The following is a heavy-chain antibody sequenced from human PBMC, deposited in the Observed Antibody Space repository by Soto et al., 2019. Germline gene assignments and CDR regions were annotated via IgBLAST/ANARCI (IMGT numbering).Heavy chain of an antibody. V-gene: IGHV3-21*01. CDR3: ASEGSTYYYGSGSYYRRDYFDY. D-gene: IGHD3-10*01. Sequence: PGGSLRLSCAASGFTFSSYSMNWVRQAPGKGLEWVSSISSSSSYIYYADSVKGRFTISRDNAKNSLYLQMNSLRAEDTAVYYCASEGSTYYYGSGSYYRRDYFDYWGQGTL. CDR2: ISSSSSYI. J-gene: IGHJ4*02. CDR1: GFTFSSYS.